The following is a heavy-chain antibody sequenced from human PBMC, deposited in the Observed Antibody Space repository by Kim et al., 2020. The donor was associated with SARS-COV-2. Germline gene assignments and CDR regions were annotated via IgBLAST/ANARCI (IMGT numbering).Heavy chain of an antibody. V-gene: IGHV3-9*01. J-gene: IGHJ4*02. CDR1: GFTFSDYV. D-gene: IGHD6-13*01. Sequence: GGSLRLSCTVSGFTFSDYVMHWVRQTPGKGLQWVSSISSSSDSTVYSDSVKGRFTISRDHANNSLYLQMNSLRPDDTAFYYCAKGRSASMAAAANYWGQGTLVTVSS. CDR2: ISSSSDST. CDR3: AKGRSASMAAAANY.